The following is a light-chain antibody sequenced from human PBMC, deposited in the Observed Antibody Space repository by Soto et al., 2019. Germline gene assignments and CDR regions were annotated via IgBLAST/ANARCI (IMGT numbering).Light chain of an antibody. J-gene: IGLJ1*01. CDR1: SSDVGGYNY. CDR3: CSYAGSSSDV. CDR2: DVS. V-gene: IGLV2-11*01. Sequence: QAVVTQPRSVSGSPGQSVTISCTGTSSDVGGYNYVSWYQQHPGKAPKLMIYDVSKRPSGVPDRFSGSKSGNTASLTISGLQAEDEADYYCCSYAGSSSDVFGTGTKLTVL.